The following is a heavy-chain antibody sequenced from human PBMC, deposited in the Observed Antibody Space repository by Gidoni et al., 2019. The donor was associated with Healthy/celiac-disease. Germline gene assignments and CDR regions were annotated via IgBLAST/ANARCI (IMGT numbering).Heavy chain of an antibody. D-gene: IGHD2-15*01. Sequence: QITLKESGPTLVKPTQTLTLTCTFSGFSLSTRGVGVGWIRQPPGKALEWLALIYWDDDKRYSPSLKSRLTITKDTSKNQVVLTMTNMDPVDTATYYCARTLLGYCSGGSCYSLFFDYWGQGTLVTVSS. J-gene: IGHJ4*02. CDR2: IYWDDDK. CDR3: ARTLLGYCSGGSCYSLFFDY. V-gene: IGHV2-5*02. CDR1: GFSLSTRGVG.